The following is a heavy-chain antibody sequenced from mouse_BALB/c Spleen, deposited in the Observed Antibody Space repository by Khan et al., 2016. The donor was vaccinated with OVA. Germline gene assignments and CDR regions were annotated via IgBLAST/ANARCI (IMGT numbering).Heavy chain of an antibody. V-gene: IGHV1-4*01. CDR1: GYTFTSYT. Sequence: QVQLKESGAELARPGASLKMSCKASGYTFTSYTIHWIKLGPGQVLAWIGYINPSNGYTNYNQKFKDKATLTADKSSTTAYMQLSSLTSDDSAVYNCVRDGAYHRNDGWFAYWGQGTLVTVSA. CDR2: INPSNGYT. D-gene: IGHD2-14*01. CDR3: VRDGAYHRNDGWFAY. J-gene: IGHJ3*01.